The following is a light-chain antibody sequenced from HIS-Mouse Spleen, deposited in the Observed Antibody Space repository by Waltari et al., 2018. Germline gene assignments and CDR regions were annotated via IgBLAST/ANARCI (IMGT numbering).Light chain of an antibody. Sequence: QSPLTQPASVSGSPGQSITISCTGTSSDVGSYNLVSWYQQHPGKAPKLMIYEGSKRPSGCSNRFSGSKSGNTASLTISGLQAEDEADYYCCSYAGSSTWVFGGGTKLTVL. CDR3: CSYAGSSTWV. V-gene: IGLV2-23*01. CDR1: SSDVGSYNL. J-gene: IGLJ3*02. CDR2: EGS.